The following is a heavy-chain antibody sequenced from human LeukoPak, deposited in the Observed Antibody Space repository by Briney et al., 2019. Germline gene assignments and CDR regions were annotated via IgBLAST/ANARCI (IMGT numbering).Heavy chain of an antibody. D-gene: IGHD6-13*01. CDR3: ARWAPYSSSWYFDY. CDR1: GFTFSTYA. J-gene: IGHJ4*02. CDR2: IWHDGSHK. V-gene: IGHV3-33*01. Sequence: GGSLRLSCAASGFTFSTYAMHWVRQAPGKGLEWVTMIWHDGSHKYYTDSVRGRFTISRDNSKNTVYLQMNSLRAEDTAVYYCARWAPYSSSWYFDYWGQGTLVTASS.